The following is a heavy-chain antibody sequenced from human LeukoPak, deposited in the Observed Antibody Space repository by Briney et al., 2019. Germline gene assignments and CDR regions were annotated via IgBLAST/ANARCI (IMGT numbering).Heavy chain of an antibody. J-gene: IGHJ2*01. CDR1: GYSISSGYY. V-gene: IGHV4-38-2*02. Sequence: SETLSLTCTVSGYSISSGYYWGWIRRPPGKGLEWIGSIYHSGSTYYNPSLKSRVTISVDTSKNHFSLKLSSVTAADTAVYYCARKLGIAADWYFDLWGRGTLVTVSS. CDR2: IYHSGST. D-gene: IGHD7-27*01. CDR3: ARKLGIAADWYFDL.